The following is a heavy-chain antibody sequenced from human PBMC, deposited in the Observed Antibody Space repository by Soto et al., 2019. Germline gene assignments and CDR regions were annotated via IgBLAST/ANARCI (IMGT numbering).Heavy chain of an antibody. CDR3: ARNIVDTAMVPPWD. J-gene: IGHJ1*01. CDR2: IYYSGST. Sequence: SETLSLTCTVSRGSISSGTNYWAWIRQPPGKGLEWIANIYYSGSTFYNPSLKSRVTISLDTSKNQFSLKLRSVTAADTALYYCARNIVDTAMVPPWDWGQGTLVTVSS. CDR1: RGSISSGTNY. V-gene: IGHV4-39*01. D-gene: IGHD5-18*01.